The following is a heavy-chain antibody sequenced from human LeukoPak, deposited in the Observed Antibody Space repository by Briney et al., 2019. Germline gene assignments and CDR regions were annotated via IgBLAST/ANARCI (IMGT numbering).Heavy chain of an antibody. CDR3: ARADSSSSYYYYGMDV. D-gene: IGHD6-6*01. Sequence: SETLSLTCTVSGGSISSYYWSWTRQPPGKGLEWIGYIYYSGSTNYNPSLKSRVTIPVDTSKNQFSLKLSSVTAADTAVYYCARADSSSSYYYYGMDVWGQGTTVTVSS. V-gene: IGHV4-59*01. CDR1: GGSISSYY. CDR2: IYYSGST. J-gene: IGHJ6*02.